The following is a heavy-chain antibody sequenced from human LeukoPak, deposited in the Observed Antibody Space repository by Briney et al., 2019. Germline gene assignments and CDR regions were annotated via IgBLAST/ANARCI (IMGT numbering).Heavy chain of an antibody. CDR2: INLNSGDT. V-gene: IGHV1-2*02. CDR1: RDTFTGDY. Sequence: ASVKVSCTPSRDTFTGDYMHWMRQAPGQGLEWMGWINLNSGDTNYAEKFQGRVTMTRDTSISTAYVELSRLRYDDTAVYYCASWAGGNAPVASFDYWGQGTLVTVSS. J-gene: IGHJ4*02. CDR3: ASWAGGNAPVASFDY. D-gene: IGHD1-14*01.